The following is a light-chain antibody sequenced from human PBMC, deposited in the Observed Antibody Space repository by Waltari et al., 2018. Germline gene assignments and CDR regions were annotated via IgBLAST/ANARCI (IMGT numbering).Light chain of an antibody. CDR3: QVWDTTSDRVV. CDR2: DDS. Sequence: SYVLTQPPSASVATGETARLTWGGDNVGSKSVHWYQQKPGQAPLLVVYDDSARPSGIPDRFSASNSGNTATLTISRVENGDEADYYCQVWDTTSDRVVFGGGTKLTVL. CDR1: NVGSKS. V-gene: IGLV3-21*02. J-gene: IGLJ2*01.